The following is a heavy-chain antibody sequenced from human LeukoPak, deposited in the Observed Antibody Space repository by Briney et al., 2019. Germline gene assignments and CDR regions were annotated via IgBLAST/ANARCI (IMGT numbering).Heavy chain of an antibody. D-gene: IGHD3-22*01. CDR3: ARLSLPQYYYDSSGYYGNFQH. CDR1: GGSFSGYY. CDR2: IYHSGGT. J-gene: IGHJ1*01. V-gene: IGHV4-34*01. Sequence: KPSETLSLTCAVYGGSFSGYYWSWIRQPPGKGLEWIGEIYHSGGTYYNPSLKSRVTMSVDTSKNQFSLKLSSVTAADTAVYYCARLSLPQYYYDSSGYYGNFQHWGRGTLVTVSS.